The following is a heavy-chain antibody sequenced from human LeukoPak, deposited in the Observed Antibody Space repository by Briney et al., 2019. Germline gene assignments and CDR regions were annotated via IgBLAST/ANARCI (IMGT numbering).Heavy chain of an antibody. Sequence: ASVKVSCKASGYTFTSYDINWVRQATGQRLEWMGWMNPNSGNTGYAQKFQGRVTMTRNTSISTAYMELSSLRSEDTTVYYCARTDYDILTGYFYYYYYGMDVWGQGTTVTVSS. V-gene: IGHV1-8*01. CDR1: GYTFTSYD. CDR2: MNPNSGNT. D-gene: IGHD3-9*01. CDR3: ARTDYDILTGYFYYYYYGMDV. J-gene: IGHJ6*02.